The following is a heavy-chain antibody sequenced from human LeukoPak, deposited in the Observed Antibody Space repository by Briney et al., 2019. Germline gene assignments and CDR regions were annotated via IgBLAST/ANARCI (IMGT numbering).Heavy chain of an antibody. V-gene: IGHV3-9*01. Sequence: GGSLRLSCAVSGFTFDDYAMHWGRQVPGKALECFSGINWNSDSIGYADSVKGRFTTSRDNAKNSLYLQMNSLRAEDTAFYYCAINGGGDSGYGNFDYWGQGTVVTVSS. CDR1: GFTFDDYA. CDR3: AINGGGDSGYGNFDY. CDR2: INWNSDSI. D-gene: IGHD5-12*01. J-gene: IGHJ4*02.